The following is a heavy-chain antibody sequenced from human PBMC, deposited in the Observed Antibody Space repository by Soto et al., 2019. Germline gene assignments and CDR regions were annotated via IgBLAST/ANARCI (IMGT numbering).Heavy chain of an antibody. CDR1: GGSISSSSYY. Sequence: RTSETLSLTCTVSGGSISSSSYYWGWIRQPPGKGLEWIGSIYYSGSTYYNPSLKSRVTISVDTSKNQFSLKLSSVTAADTAVYYCARRPGGMGATYSGFEYWGQGTLVTVSS. CDR2: IYYSGST. D-gene: IGHD1-26*01. CDR3: ARRPGGMGATYSGFEY. V-gene: IGHV4-39*01. J-gene: IGHJ4*02.